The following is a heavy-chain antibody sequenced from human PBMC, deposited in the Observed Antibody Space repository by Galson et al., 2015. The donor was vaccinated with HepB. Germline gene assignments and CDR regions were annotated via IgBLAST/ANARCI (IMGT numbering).Heavy chain of an antibody. CDR3: ARVAAIAAAGTRSNWFDP. Sequence: SLRLSCAASGFTFSSYWMHWVRQAPGKGLVWVSRINSDGSSTSYADSVKGRFTISSYNAKNTLYRQMNSLRAEDTSVYYCARVAAIAAAGTRSNWFDPWGQGSLVTVSS. J-gene: IGHJ5*02. CDR2: INSDGSST. D-gene: IGHD6-13*01. V-gene: IGHV3-74*01. CDR1: GFTFSSYW.